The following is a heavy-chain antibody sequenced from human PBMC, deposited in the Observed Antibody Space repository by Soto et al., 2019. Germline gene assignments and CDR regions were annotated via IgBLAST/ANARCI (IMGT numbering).Heavy chain of an antibody. V-gene: IGHV1-3*01. CDR2: INPSNGNT. J-gene: IGHJ4*02. D-gene: IGHD2-21*02. Sequence: ASVKVSCKASGGTFTSYYMHWVRQAPGQRLEWMGIINPSNGNTKYSQKFQGRVTITRDTSAGTAYMELSSLRSEDTAVYYCARSIVVVTALDYWGQGTLVTVSS. CDR3: ARSIVVVTALDY. CDR1: GGTFTSYY.